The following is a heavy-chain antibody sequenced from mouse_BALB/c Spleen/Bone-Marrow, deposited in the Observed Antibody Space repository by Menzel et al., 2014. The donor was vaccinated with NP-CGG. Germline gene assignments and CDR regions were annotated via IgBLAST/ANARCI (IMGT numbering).Heavy chain of an antibody. CDR2: IDPFNGDT. V-gene: IGHV1-28*01. CDR1: GYSFTSYY. CDR3: ARRVITTGPGFAY. J-gene: IGHJ3*01. D-gene: IGHD2-4*01. Sequence: EVKLMESGPELMKPGASVKISCKASGYSFTSYYIHWVKQNHGKSLEWIGYIDPFNGDTIYNQKFKGKATLTADKSSSTAYMHLSSLTSEDSAVYYCARRVITTGPGFAYWGQGTLVTVSA.